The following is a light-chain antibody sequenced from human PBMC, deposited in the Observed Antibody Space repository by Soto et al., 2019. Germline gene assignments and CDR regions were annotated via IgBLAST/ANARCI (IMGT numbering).Light chain of an antibody. V-gene: IGLV1-40*01. CDR3: QSYDISLSVSVV. CDR2: GNT. Sequence: QAVVTQPPSVSGAPGQRVTISCTGSSCNIGAGYDVQWYQQLPGAAPRLLIFGNTNRPSGVPDRFSGSRSGTSASLAISGLQAEDEADYYCQSYDISLSVSVVFGGGTKLTVL. CDR1: SCNIGAGYD. J-gene: IGLJ2*01.